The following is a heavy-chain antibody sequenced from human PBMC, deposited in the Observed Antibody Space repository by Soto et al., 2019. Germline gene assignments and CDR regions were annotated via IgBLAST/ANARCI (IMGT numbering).Heavy chain of an antibody. V-gene: IGHV1-18*01. Sequence: GASVKVSCKASGYTFTSYGISWARQAPGQGLEWMGWISAYNGNTNYAQKLQGRVTMTTDTSTSTAYMELRSLRSDDTAVYYCAREGQWLGNNWFDPWGQGTLVTVSS. CDR1: GYTFTSYG. J-gene: IGHJ5*02. CDR2: ISAYNGNT. D-gene: IGHD6-19*01. CDR3: AREGQWLGNNWFDP.